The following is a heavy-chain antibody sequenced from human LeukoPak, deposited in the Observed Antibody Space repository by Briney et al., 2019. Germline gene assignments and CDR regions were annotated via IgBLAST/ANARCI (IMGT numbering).Heavy chain of an antibody. J-gene: IGHJ5*02. CDR1: GFTFSSYA. CDR2: ISYDGSNK. CDR3: ARDYYDILTGYDNWFDP. D-gene: IGHD3-9*01. V-gene: IGHV3-30*04. Sequence: GGSLRLSCAASGFTFSSYAMHWARQAPGKGLEWVAVISYDGSNKYYADSVKGRFTISRDNSKNTLYLQMNSLRAEDTAVYYCARDYYDILTGYDNWFDPWGQGTLVTVSS.